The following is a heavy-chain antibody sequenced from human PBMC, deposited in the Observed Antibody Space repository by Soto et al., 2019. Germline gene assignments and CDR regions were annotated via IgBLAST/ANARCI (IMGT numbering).Heavy chain of an antibody. V-gene: IGHV1-46*01. CDR3: ARPPYAGCINAVCYPLDY. D-gene: IGHD2-8*01. CDR2: INPSGGST. CDR1: GYTFTSYY. J-gene: IGHJ4*02. Sequence: QVQLVQSGAEVKKPGASVKISCKASGYTFTSYYMHWVRQAPGQGLEWMGIINPSGGSTNYAQKREGRVAMTRDTSTSTVYMELNSLRSGDTAVYYCARPPYAGCINAVCYPLDYWGQGTLVTVSS.